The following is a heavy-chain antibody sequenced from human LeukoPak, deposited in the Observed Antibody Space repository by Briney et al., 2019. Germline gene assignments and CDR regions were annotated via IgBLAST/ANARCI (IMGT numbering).Heavy chain of an antibody. V-gene: IGHV4-39*07. Sequence: SETLSLTCTVSGGSISSSSYYWGWVRQPPGKGLEWLGSIYYSGSTYYNPSLKSRVTILVDTSKNQFSLKLSSVTAADTAVYYCARDSMDYDFWSGPSWAFDIWGQGTMVTVSS. CDR1: GGSISSSSYY. CDR3: ARDSMDYDFWSGPSWAFDI. D-gene: IGHD3-3*01. J-gene: IGHJ3*02. CDR2: IYYSGST.